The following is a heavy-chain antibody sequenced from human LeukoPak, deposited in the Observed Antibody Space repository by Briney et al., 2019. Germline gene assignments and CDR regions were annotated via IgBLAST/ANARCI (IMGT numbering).Heavy chain of an antibody. V-gene: IGHV3-30-3*01. J-gene: IGHJ4*02. Sequence: GGSLRLSCVVSGFTFTNYVVHWVRQAPGKGLEWVTLVSSDGGIKYYADSVKGRFSVSRDISKNTLYLQMNSLRVDDTAVYYCARDSETTPIHVLGYWGQGTLVTVST. CDR3: ARDSETTPIHVLGY. CDR1: GFTFTNYV. CDR2: VSSDGGIK. D-gene: IGHD2-15*01.